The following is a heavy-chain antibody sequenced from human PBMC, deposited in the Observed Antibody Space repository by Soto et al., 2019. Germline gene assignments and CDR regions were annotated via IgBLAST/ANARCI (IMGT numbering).Heavy chain of an antibody. Sequence: EVQLLESGGGLVQPGGSLRLSCAASGFTFSTYAMSWVRQAPGKGLEWVSSISGSGGSTYYADSVKGRFTISSDNAKNTLYLRMDSLRAEDTAVYYCAKDGSYYDFDYWGQGTLVTVSS. J-gene: IGHJ4*02. V-gene: IGHV3-23*01. CDR2: ISGSGGST. CDR1: GFTFSTYA. CDR3: AKDGSYYDFDY. D-gene: IGHD3-3*01.